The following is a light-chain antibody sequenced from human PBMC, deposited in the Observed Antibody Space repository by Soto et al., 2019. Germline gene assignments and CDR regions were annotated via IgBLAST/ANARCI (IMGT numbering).Light chain of an antibody. CDR3: QQNNDWPLT. Sequence: EIVMTQSPATLSVSPGERVTLSCRASQSVGSNLAWYQQKPGQTPRLLIYGASTRATGFPARFSGSGSGTEFTLTISSLQSEDFAVYYCQQNNDWPLTFGQGTKVDSK. J-gene: IGKJ1*01. CDR1: QSVGSN. V-gene: IGKV3-15*01. CDR2: GAS.